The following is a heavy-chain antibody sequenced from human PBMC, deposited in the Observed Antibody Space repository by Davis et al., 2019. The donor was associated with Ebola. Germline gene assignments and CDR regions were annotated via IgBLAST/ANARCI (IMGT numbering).Heavy chain of an antibody. D-gene: IGHD3-3*01. CDR1: GFTFSNYA. Sequence: GESLKISCAASGFTFSNYAMSWVRQAPGKGLEWVSTIDGPTSNTHYGDSVKGRFTISRDNSKNTLFLQMNDLRAEDTAVYYCSSWLLSHFDYWGQGTLVTVSS. CDR2: IDGPTSNT. J-gene: IGHJ4*02. CDR3: SSWLLSHFDY. V-gene: IGHV3-23*01.